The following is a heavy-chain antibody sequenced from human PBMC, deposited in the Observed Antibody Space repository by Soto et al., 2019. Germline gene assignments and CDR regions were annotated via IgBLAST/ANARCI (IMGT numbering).Heavy chain of an antibody. J-gene: IGHJ6*02. D-gene: IGHD6-19*01. CDR1: GFTFSSYA. V-gene: IGHV3-30-3*01. Sequence: QVQLVESGGGVVQPGRSLRLSCAASGFTFSSYAMHWVRQAPGKGLEWVAVISYDGSNKYYADSVKGRFTISRDNSKNTLYLQMNSLRAEDTAVYYCARDCCLGSSGWYPVPHYYGMDVWGQGTTVTVSS. CDR3: ARDCCLGSSGWYPVPHYYGMDV. CDR2: ISYDGSNK.